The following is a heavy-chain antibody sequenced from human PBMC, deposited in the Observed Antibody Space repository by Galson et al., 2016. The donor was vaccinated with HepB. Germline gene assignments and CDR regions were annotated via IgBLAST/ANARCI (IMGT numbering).Heavy chain of an antibody. CDR3: ARASTWIPSLDY. Sequence: SLRLSCAAFGFTLSTRYNMNWVRQAPGKGLEWVASISGSRSYIIYADSVKGRFTISSDDAKNSLYLQMNSLRVEDTAVYYCARASTWIPSLDYWGQGSLVTVSS. D-gene: IGHD5-12*01. CDR2: ISGSRSYI. V-gene: IGHV3-21*06. J-gene: IGHJ4*02. CDR1: GFTLSTRYN.